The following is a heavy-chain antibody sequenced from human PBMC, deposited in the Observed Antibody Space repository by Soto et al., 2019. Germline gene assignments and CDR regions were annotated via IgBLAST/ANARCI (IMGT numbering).Heavy chain of an antibody. CDR3: ATGAPTAVAGTGYFDY. CDR2: FDPEDGET. V-gene: IGHV1-24*01. J-gene: IGHJ4*02. D-gene: IGHD6-19*01. Sequence: GASVKVACKVSGYTLTELSMHWVRQAPGKGLEWMGGFDPEDGETIYAQKFQGRVTMTEDTSTDTAYMELSSLRSEDTAVYYCATGAPTAVAGTGYFDYWGQGTLVTVSS. CDR1: GYTLTELS.